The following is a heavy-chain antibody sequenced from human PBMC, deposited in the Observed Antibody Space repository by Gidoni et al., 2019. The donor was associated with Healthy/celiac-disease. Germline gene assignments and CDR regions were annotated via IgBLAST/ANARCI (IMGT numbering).Heavy chain of an antibody. CDR1: GFTFSSYD. D-gene: IGHD6-13*01. CDR3: ARGSSSRYYYYMDV. CDR2: IGTAGDP. Sequence: EVQLVESGGGLVQPGGSLRPSCAAAGFTFSSYDMHWVRQATGKGLEWVSAIGTAGDPYYPGSVKGRFTISRENAKNSLYLQMNSLRAGDTAVYYCARGSSSRYYYYMDVWGKGTTVTVSS. V-gene: IGHV3-13*05. J-gene: IGHJ6*03.